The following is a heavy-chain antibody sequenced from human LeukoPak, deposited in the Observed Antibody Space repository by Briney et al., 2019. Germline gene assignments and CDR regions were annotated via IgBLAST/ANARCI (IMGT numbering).Heavy chain of an antibody. D-gene: IGHD3-16*02. J-gene: IGHJ6*02. CDR3: AREEHDYVWGSYRYYYYYGIDV. CDR1: GFTFSSYG. Sequence: GRSLRLSCAASGFTFSSYGMHWVRQSPGRGLEWVSFLSFDGSNEFYADSLKGRFTISRDNSKDTLYLQMDSLRAEDAALYYCAREEHDYVWGSYRYYYYYGIDVWGQGTTVTVSS. V-gene: IGHV3-30*03. CDR2: LSFDGSNE.